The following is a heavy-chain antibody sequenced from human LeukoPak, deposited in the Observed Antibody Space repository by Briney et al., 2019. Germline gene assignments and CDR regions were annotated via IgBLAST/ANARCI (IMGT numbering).Heavy chain of an antibody. CDR3: ARQNPPGSKKGWFDP. V-gene: IGHV4-59*08. J-gene: IGHJ5*02. D-gene: IGHD6-25*01. Sequence: SETLSLTCTDSGGSINSYYWTWIRQPPGKGLEWIACIYYNGITNYKSSLESRLTISVDTSKNQFSLRLRSVTAADTAVYYCARQNPPGSKKGWFDPWGQGTLVTVSS. CDR2: IYYNGIT. CDR1: GGSINSYY.